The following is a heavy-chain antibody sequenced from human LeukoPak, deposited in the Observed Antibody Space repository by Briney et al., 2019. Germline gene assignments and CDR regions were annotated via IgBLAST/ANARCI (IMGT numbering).Heavy chain of an antibody. J-gene: IGHJ6*02. CDR2: IRSKAYGGTT. V-gene: IGHV3-49*04. CDR3: TRESVVFVGRYYFYGMDV. D-gene: IGHD3-16*01. Sequence: GGSLRLSCTASGFTFGDYLIHWVRQAPGRGLEWLSFIRSKAYGGTTEYAASVKGRFNISRDDSKSIAYLQMNSLKTEDTVVYYCTRESVVFVGRYYFYGMDVWGQGTTVTVSS. CDR1: GFTFGDYL.